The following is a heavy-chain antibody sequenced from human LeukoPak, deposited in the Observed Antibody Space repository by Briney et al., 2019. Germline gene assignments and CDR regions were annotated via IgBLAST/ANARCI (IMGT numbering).Heavy chain of an antibody. CDR3: AREKSIYDSSGYRPFDY. Sequence: SEILSLTCAVYGESFSGYYWCWIHQPPGKGLEWMGEINHSGSTNYNPSLKSRVTISVDTSKNQFSLKLSSVTAADTAVYYCAREKSIYDSSGYRPFDYWGQGTLVTVSS. CDR2: INHSGST. V-gene: IGHV4-34*01. CDR1: GESFSGYY. D-gene: IGHD3-22*01. J-gene: IGHJ4*02.